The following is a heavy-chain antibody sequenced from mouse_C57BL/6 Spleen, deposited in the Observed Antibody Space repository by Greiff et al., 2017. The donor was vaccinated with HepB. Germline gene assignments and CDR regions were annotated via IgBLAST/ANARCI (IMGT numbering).Heavy chain of an antibody. CDR1: GYTFTSYW. Sequence: QVQLQQPGAELVKPGASVKLSCKASGYTFTSYWMHWVKQRPGRGLEWIGRIDPNSGGTKYNEKFKSKATLTVDKPSSTADMQLSSLTSEDSAVYYWAATVVATGRYYFDYWGQGTTLTVSS. V-gene: IGHV1-72*01. D-gene: IGHD1-1*01. CDR2: IDPNSGGT. J-gene: IGHJ2*01. CDR3: AATVVATGRYYFDY.